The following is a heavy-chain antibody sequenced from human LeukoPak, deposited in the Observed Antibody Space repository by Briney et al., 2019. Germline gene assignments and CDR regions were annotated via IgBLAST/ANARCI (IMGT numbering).Heavy chain of an antibody. CDR1: GYTFTSYD. J-gene: IGHJ4*02. D-gene: IGHD5-12*01. Sequence: ASVKVSCKASGYTFTSYDINWERQAPGKGLEWMGGFDPEDGETIYAQKFQGRVTMTEDTSTDTAYMELSSLRSEDTAVYYCATYRSGYDYNYWGQGTLVTVSS. CDR3: ATYRSGYDYNY. CDR2: FDPEDGET. V-gene: IGHV1-24*01.